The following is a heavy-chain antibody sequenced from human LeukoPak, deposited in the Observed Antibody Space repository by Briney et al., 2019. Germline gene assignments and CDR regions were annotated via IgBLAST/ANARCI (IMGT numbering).Heavy chain of an antibody. J-gene: IGHJ5*01. CDR2: VYYGRTT. CDR3: VRHEGRGGATMGAFDS. D-gene: IGHD5-12*01. V-gene: IGHV4-39*01. Sequence: SETLSLTCTVSAASFISSSHHWGWIRQSPGKGLEWLGTVYYGRTTYYNPSLDGRVTISLDTSANHFSLQLNSVTAADTAVYYCVRHEGRGGATMGAFDSWGQGSLVTVSS. CDR1: AASFISSSHH.